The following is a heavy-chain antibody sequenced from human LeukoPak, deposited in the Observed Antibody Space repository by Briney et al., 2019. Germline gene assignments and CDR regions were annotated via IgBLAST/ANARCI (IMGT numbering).Heavy chain of an antibody. CDR1: GGSISSGGYY. CDR2: IYHSGST. CDR3: ARGKLDYSYYMDV. D-gene: IGHD6-13*01. Sequence: SETLSLTCTVSGGSISSGGYYWNWIRQPPGKGLEWIGYIYHSGSTYYNPSLKSRVTMSVDRSKNQFSLNLSSVTAADTAVYYCARGKLDYSYYMDVWGKGTTVTVS. V-gene: IGHV4-30-2*01. J-gene: IGHJ6*03.